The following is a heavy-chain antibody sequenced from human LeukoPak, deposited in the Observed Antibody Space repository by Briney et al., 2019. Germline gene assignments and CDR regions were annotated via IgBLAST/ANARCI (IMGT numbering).Heavy chain of an antibody. CDR3: ARVDGYFDY. V-gene: IGHV4-39*01. D-gene: IGHD5-24*01. CDR2: IYSSGTT. J-gene: IGHJ4*02. CDR1: GXSISSSSFY. Sequence: PSETLSLTCTVSGXSISSSSFYWGWIRQPPGKGLECIGSIYSSGTTYYIPYLKSRVTISVDTSKNQFSLKLNSVTAADTAVYYCARVDGYFDYWGQGTLVTVSS.